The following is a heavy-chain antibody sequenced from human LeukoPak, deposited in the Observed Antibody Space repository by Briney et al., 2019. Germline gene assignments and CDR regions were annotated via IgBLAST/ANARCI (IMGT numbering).Heavy chain of an antibody. CDR3: VRDKDGYNF. CDR2: IDTDGKST. CDR1: GFTFKTYF. V-gene: IGHV3-74*01. J-gene: IGHJ4*02. Sequence: GGSLRLSCAASGFTFKTYFMHWVRQAPGKGLVWVSRIDTDGKSTTYADSVKGRFTISRDNAKNTLYLQMNSLRAEDTALYYCVRDKDGYNFWGQGTLVSVSS. D-gene: IGHD5-24*01.